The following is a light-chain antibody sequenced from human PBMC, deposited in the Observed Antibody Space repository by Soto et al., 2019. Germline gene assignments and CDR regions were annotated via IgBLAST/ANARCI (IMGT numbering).Light chain of an antibody. V-gene: IGLV1-51*02. Sequence: QSVLTQPPSVSAAPGQKVTISCSGSSSNIGNNYVSWYQQLPGTAPKLLIYENNKRPSGIPDRFSGSKSGTSATLGITGLQTGDEADYYCGTWDSSLSGVFGTGTQLTVL. CDR2: ENN. CDR1: SSNIGNNY. CDR3: GTWDSSLSGV. J-gene: IGLJ1*01.